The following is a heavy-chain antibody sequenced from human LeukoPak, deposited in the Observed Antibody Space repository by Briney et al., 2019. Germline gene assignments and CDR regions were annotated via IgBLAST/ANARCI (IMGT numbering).Heavy chain of an antibody. Sequence: GESLKISCKGSGYNFTSYWIGWVRQMPGKGLEWMGIIYPGDSDTRYSPSFQGQVTISADKSISTAYLQWSSLKASDTAMYYCARVVPAQEQTPEAFDIWGQGTMVTVSS. V-gene: IGHV5-51*01. CDR1: GYNFTSYW. CDR2: IYPGDSDT. CDR3: ARVVPAQEQTPEAFDI. J-gene: IGHJ3*02. D-gene: IGHD2-2*01.